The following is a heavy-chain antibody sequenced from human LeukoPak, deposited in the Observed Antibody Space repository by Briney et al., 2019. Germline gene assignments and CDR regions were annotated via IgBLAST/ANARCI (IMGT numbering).Heavy chain of an antibody. CDR2: INPSSGGT. V-gene: IGHV1-2*02. D-gene: IGHD1-26*01. CDR1: GYTFSGYS. CDR3: ARDGWAAFDI. J-gene: IGHJ3*02. Sequence: ASVKVSCKASGYTFSGYSMHWVRQAPGQGLEWMGWINPSSGGTNCAQKFQGRVTVTRDTSISTAYMELSRLTSDDTAVYYCARDGWAAFDIWGQGTMVTVSS.